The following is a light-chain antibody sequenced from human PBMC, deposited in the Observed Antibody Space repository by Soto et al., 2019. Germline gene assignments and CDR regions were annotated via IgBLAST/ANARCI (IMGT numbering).Light chain of an antibody. V-gene: IGKV1-5*03. CDR1: QSISSW. CDR3: QQYDSYPLT. CDR2: KTS. J-gene: IGKJ4*01. Sequence: DIQMTQSPSTLSASVGDRVTITCRASQSISSWLAWYQQKPGKAPNLLIYKTSSLESGVPSRFCGNGSGTEFTLTVNSLQPDDFATYYCQQYDSYPLTFGGGTKVEIK.